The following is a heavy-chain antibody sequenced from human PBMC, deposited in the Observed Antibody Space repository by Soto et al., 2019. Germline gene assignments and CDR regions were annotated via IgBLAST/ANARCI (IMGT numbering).Heavy chain of an antibody. CDR1: GFTVSSNY. Sequence: EVQLVESGGGLVQPGGSLRLSCVVSGFTVSSNYMSWVRQAPGKGLEWVSLIYSGGSTYYADSVKGRFTISRDTSKNTLYLQMNSLIAEDTAVYYCARDTKHYYYYYYMDVWGKGTTVTVSS. J-gene: IGHJ6*03. CDR3: ARDTKHYYYYYYMDV. CDR2: IYSGGST. V-gene: IGHV3-66*01.